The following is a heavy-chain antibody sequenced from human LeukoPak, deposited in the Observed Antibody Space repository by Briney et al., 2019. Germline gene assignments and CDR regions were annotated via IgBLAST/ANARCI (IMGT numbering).Heavy chain of an antibody. Sequence: GGSLRLSCAASGFTFSNAWMSWVRQSPGKGLEWVGRIKSKTDGGTTDYAALVKGRFTISRDDSKNTLYLQMNSQKTEDTAVYYCTTDPLVVLDYWGQGTLVTVSS. V-gene: IGHV3-15*01. CDR1: GFTFSNAW. J-gene: IGHJ4*02. CDR2: IKSKTDGGTT. D-gene: IGHD3-22*01. CDR3: TTDPLVVLDY.